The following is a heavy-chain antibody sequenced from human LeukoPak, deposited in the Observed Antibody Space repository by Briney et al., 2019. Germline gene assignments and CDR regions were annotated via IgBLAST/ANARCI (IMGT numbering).Heavy chain of an antibody. V-gene: IGHV1-18*01. CDR2: ISAYNGNT. D-gene: IGHD3-3*01. J-gene: IGHJ4*02. Sequence: GASVKVSCKASGYTFTSYGISWVRQAPGQGLEWMGWISAYNGNTNYAQKLQGRLTMTRDMSTSTVYMELSSLRSEDTALYYCATAGRRLFGVLIPLSFDYWGQGTLVTVSS. CDR3: ATAGRRLFGVLIPLSFDY. CDR1: GYTFTSYG.